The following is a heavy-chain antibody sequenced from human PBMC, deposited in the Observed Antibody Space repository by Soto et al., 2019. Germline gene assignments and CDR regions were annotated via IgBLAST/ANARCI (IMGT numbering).Heavy chain of an antibody. Sequence: QVQLQQSGPGLVKPSETLSLTCTVSGGSVTSYYWSWIRQPPGKGLEWIGYIYSGGNTKYNPSLKSRVTISIDTSKNQFSLNLNSVTAADTAVYYGARMWAGSNWFDPWGQGTLVTVSS. J-gene: IGHJ5*02. CDR3: ARMWAGSNWFDP. D-gene: IGHD3-10*01. CDR2: IYSGGNT. CDR1: GGSVTSYY. V-gene: IGHV4-59*02.